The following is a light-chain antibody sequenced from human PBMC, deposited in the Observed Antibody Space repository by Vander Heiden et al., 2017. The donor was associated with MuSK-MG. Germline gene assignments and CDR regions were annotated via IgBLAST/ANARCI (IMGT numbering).Light chain of an antibody. J-gene: IGKJ5*01. V-gene: IGKV1-33*01. CDR3: QQDHNLPVT. CDR2: EAS. Sequence: DTQMTQSPSSLSASVGDRVTITCQASQDISNYLNWYQQKPGKAPKLLIYEASNLETRVPSRFSGSGSGTDFTFTISSLQPEDIATYYCQQDHNLPVTFGQGTLMEVK. CDR1: QDISNY.